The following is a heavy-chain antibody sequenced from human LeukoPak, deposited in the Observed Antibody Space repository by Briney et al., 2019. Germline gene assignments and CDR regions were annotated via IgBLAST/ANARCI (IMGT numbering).Heavy chain of an antibody. CDR2: ISSSSSYI. V-gene: IGHV3-21*01. Sequence: PGGSLRLSCAASGFTFSSHNMNWVRQAPGKGLEWVSSISSSSSYIYYADSVKGRFTISRDNAKNSLYLQMNSLRAEDTAVYYCARDRPLHYFDYWGQGTLVTVSS. J-gene: IGHJ4*02. CDR3: ARDRPLHYFDY. CDR1: GFTFSSHN.